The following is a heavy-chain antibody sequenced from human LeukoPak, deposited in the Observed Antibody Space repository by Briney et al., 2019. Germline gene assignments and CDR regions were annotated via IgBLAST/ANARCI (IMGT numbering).Heavy chain of an antibody. J-gene: IGHJ4*02. CDR3: SRDLGSSTVTTAFDY. D-gene: IGHD4-17*01. V-gene: IGHV3-11*01. CDR1: GFIFNDYY. Sequence: GGSLRLSCSASGFIFNDYYMSWIRQAPGKGLEWLSYISRTGNTIYYRDSVKGRFTISRDNANNLLHLQMDNLRAEDTAVYYCSRDLGSSTVTTAFDYWGQGTLVTVSS. CDR2: ISRTGNTI.